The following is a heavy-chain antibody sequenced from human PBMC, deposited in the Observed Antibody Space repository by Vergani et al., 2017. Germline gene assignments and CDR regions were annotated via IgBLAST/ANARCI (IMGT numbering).Heavy chain of an antibody. CDR2: IYTSERT. Sequence: QVQLQESGPGLVKPSETLSLTFIVSGGSISPYYWSWIRQPAGKGLEWIGRIYTSERTNYNPSLKSRVTMSGDTSKNQFSLTLSSVTAADTAVYYCAREYSSSVGFLAYWGQGNLVTVSS. CDR3: AREYSSSVGFLAY. D-gene: IGHD6-6*01. V-gene: IGHV4-4*07. CDR1: GGSISPYY. J-gene: IGHJ4*02.